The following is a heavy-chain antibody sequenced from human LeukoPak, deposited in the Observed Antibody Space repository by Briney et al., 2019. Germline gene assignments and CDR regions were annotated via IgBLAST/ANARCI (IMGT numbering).Heavy chain of an antibody. V-gene: IGHV4-39*01. CDR2: VYYSGSH. D-gene: IGHD2-15*01. CDR1: GGSISSSNHY. J-gene: IGHJ4*02. CDR3: ASQKDSPSFPQYFDY. Sequence: PSGTLSLTCTVAGGSISSSNHYWGWIRQPPGKGLEWIGSVYYSGSHNYNPSLKSRVTISADPSKHQFSLRLSSVTAADTAVYYCASQKDSPSFPQYFDYWGQGALVTVSS.